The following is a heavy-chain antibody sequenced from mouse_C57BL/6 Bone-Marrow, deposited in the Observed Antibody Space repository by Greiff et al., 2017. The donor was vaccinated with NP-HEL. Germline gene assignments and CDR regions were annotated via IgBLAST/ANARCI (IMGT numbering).Heavy chain of an antibody. CDR1: GFTFSSYA. D-gene: IGHD1-1*01. CDR2: ISDGGSYT. J-gene: IGHJ2*01. Sequence: EVQLMESGGGLVKPGGSLKLSCAASGFTFSSYAMSWVRQTPEKRLEWVATISDGGSYTYYPDNVKGRFTISRDNAKNNLYLQMSHLKSEDTAMYYCARDPRSSPYYFDYWGQGTTLTVSS. V-gene: IGHV5-4*01. CDR3: ARDPRSSPYYFDY.